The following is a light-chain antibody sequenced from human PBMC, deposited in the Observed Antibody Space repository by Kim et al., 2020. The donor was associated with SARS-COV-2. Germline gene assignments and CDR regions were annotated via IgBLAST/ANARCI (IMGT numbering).Light chain of an antibody. CDR1: KLGDKY. J-gene: IGLJ3*02. CDR3: QAWDSSNWV. V-gene: IGLV3-1*01. Sequence: SYELTQPPSVSVSPGQTASITCSGDKLGDKYACWYQQKPGQSPVLVIYQDSKRPSGIPERFSGSNSGNTATLTISGTQAMDEADYYCQAWDSSNWVFGVGPQVTVL. CDR2: QDS.